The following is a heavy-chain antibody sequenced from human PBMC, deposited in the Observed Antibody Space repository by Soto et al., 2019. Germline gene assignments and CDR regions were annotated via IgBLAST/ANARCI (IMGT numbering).Heavy chain of an antibody. J-gene: IGHJ6*02. CDR2: IDPSDSYT. Sequence: EYLKISCKGSGYSFTSYRIGWVRHMPGKGLEWMGRIDPSDSYTNYSPSFQGHVTISADKSISTAYLQWSSLKASDTAMYYCARRITIFGVVDGMDVWGQGTTVTVSS. CDR1: GYSFTSYR. D-gene: IGHD3-3*01. V-gene: IGHV5-10-1*01. CDR3: ARRITIFGVVDGMDV.